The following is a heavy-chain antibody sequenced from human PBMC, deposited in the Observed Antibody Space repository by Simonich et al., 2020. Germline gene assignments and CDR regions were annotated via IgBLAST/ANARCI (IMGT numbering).Heavy chain of an antibody. CDR3: ARPLGIVWAFDI. D-gene: IGHD3-16*01. CDR1: GGSFSGYY. J-gene: IGHJ3*02. V-gene: IGHV4-34*01. CDR2: INHSEST. Sequence: QVQLQQWGAGLLKPSETLSLTCAVYGGSFSGYYWSWIRQPPGKGLEWIGEINHSESTNYNPSLKSRVTISVDTSKNQFSLKLSSGTAADTAVYYCARPLGIVWAFDIWGQGTMVTVSS.